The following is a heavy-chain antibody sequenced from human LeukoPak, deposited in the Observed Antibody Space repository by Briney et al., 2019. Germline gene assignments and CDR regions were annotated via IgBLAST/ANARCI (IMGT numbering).Heavy chain of an antibody. Sequence: GGSLRLSCTASGFTFNNYGMHWVRQAPGKGLEWVAFIRYDGSNKYYADSVKGRFTISRDNAKNSLYLQMNSLRAEDTAVYYCARDWYDNSDAFDIWGQGTMVTVSS. J-gene: IGHJ3*02. CDR2: IRYDGSNK. CDR1: GFTFNNYG. V-gene: IGHV3-30*02. D-gene: IGHD3-9*01. CDR3: ARDWYDNSDAFDI.